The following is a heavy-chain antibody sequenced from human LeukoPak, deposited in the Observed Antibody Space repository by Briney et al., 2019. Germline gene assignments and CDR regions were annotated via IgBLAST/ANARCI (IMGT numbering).Heavy chain of an antibody. CDR1: GFTFSSYG. CDR2: ISYDGSNK. J-gene: IGHJ4*02. V-gene: IGHV3-30*18. CDR3: AKQTDYGAFDY. Sequence: GGSLRLSCAASGFTFSSYGMHWVRQAPGKGLEWVAVISYDGSNKYYADSVKGRFTISRDNSKNTLYLQMNSLRAEDTAVYYCAKQTDYGAFDYWGQGTLVTVSS. D-gene: IGHD4-17*01.